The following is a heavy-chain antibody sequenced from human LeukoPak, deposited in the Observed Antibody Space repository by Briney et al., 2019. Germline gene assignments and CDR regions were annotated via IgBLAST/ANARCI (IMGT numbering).Heavy chain of an antibody. CDR1: GFTFSNYA. V-gene: IGHV3-23*01. Sequence: GGSLRLSCAASGFTFSNYAMSWVCQAPGKGLEWISIISGSGGNTYYADSVKGRFTISGDISKNTLYLQMNSLRAEDTAVYYCARLITSETTTYYSVFQYWGQGALVTVSS. CDR2: ISGSGGNT. D-gene: IGHD3-10*02. CDR3: ARLITSETTTYYSVFQY. J-gene: IGHJ4*02.